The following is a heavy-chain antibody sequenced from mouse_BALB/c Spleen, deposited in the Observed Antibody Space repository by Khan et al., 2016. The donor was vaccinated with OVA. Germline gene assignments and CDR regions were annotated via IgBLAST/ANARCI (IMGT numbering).Heavy chain of an antibody. CDR1: GYTFTSYW. J-gene: IGHJ1*01. Sequence: QVQLKQSGAELARPGASVKLSCKASGYTFTSYWMQWVKQRPGQGLAWIGAIYPGDGDTRYTQKFKGKATLTADKSSSTAYMQLSSLASEDSAVYYCARRGYGSSYVYWYFDVWGAGTTVTVSS. CDR3: ARRGYGSSYVYWYFDV. D-gene: IGHD1-1*01. V-gene: IGHV1-87*01. CDR2: IYPGDGDT.